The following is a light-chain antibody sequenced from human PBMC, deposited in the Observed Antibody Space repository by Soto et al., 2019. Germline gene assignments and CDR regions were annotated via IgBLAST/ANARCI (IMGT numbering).Light chain of an antibody. CDR2: DVT. CDR3: ISNTGSSTSYV. Sequence: QSLLAQPASGCGPHGQSITISCRGTSSDVGSYNHVAWYQQFPGKAPKLIIYDVTYRPSGVSHRFSASKSGNTASLTISGLQAEDEADYYCISNTGSSTSYVFGTGTKVTVL. J-gene: IGLJ1*01. CDR1: SSDVGSYNH. V-gene: IGLV2-14*01.